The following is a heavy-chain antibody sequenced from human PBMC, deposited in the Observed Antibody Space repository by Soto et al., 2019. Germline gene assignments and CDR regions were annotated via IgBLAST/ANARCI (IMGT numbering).Heavy chain of an antibody. Sequence: SETLSLTCTVSGGSISSYYWSWIRQPPGKGLEWIGYIYYSGSTNYNPSLKSRVTISVDTSKNQFSLKLSSVTAADTAVYYCARAFYGDYASGPGYNWFDPWGQGPLVTVSS. CDR3: ARAFYGDYASGPGYNWFDP. CDR1: GGSISSYY. D-gene: IGHD4-17*01. CDR2: IYYSGST. V-gene: IGHV4-59*01. J-gene: IGHJ5*02.